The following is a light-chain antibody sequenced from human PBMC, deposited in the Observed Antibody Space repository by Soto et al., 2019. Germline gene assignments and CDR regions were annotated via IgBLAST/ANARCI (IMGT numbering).Light chain of an antibody. CDR2: DVA. CDR1: SSDVGAYNH. Sequence: QSALTQPRSVSGSPGQSVTISCSGTSSDVGAYNHVSWYQQHPGKAPKLVIYDVAKRPSGVPDRFSGSKSGNTASLTISGLQTEDEGNYNCSSYAGYYTLVFGGGTKVTVL. J-gene: IGLJ2*01. V-gene: IGLV2-11*01. CDR3: SSYAGYYTLV.